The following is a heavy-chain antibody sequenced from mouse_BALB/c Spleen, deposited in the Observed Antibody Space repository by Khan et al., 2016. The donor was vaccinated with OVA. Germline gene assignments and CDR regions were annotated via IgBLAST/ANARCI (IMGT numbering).Heavy chain of an antibody. D-gene: IGHD1-1*01. CDR3: TRSDRSGFDY. V-gene: IGHV1-20*02. Sequence: VQLQQSGPELVRPGASVKISCKASGYSFTGYFMNWVMQSHGKSLEWIGRINPYIGETFYNQRFKDKATLTVDESSSTANMELRTLASEDSAFYYCTRSDRSGFDYWGQGTTLTVSS. CDR1: GYSFTGYF. CDR2: INPYIGET. J-gene: IGHJ2*01.